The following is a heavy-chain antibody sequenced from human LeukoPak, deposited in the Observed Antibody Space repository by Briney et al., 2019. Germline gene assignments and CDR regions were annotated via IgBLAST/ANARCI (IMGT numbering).Heavy chain of an antibody. CDR2: IYYSGST. Sequence: SETLSLTCTVSGGSISSSSYYWGWIRQPPGKGLEWIGSIYYSGSTYYNPSLKSRVTISVDTSKNQFSLKLSSVTAADTAVYYCAQIYCINNSCYDGRGWFDPWGQGTLVTVSS. J-gene: IGHJ5*02. CDR3: AQIYCINNSCYDGRGWFDP. D-gene: IGHD2-2*01. CDR1: GGSISSSSYY. V-gene: IGHV4-39*01.